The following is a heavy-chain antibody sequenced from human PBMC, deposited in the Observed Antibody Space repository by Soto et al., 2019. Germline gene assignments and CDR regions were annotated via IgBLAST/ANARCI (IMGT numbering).Heavy chain of an antibody. J-gene: IGHJ1*01. CDR1: GYTFTNYG. Sequence: QVQLVQSGAEVKRPGTSVKVSCKASGYTFTNYGISWVRQAPGQGPEWMGWINGYNDNPKYAKKFQGRVTMTTDTSTSTAYMEVRSLRSDDTAIYYCARGGSSWSTEYYQYWGQGTLVIVSS. CDR3: ARGGSSWSTEYYQY. CDR2: INGYNDNP. D-gene: IGHD6-13*01. V-gene: IGHV1-18*04.